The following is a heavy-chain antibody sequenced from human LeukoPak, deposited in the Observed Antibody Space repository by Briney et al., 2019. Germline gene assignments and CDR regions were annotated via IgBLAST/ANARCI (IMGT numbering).Heavy chain of an antibody. D-gene: IGHD4-17*01. V-gene: IGHV1-2*02. Sequence: GASVSVSFKGSAYTFTGYYIHWVRQAPGQGLDWVGLINPNNGGTNYSQKFEGRVIITRDTSISTAYMELSRLSSDDTAVYYCARDLARGDGDYVFNHWGQGTLVTVSS. CDR1: AYTFTGYY. CDR3: ARDLARGDGDYVFNH. J-gene: IGHJ5*02. CDR2: INPNNGGT.